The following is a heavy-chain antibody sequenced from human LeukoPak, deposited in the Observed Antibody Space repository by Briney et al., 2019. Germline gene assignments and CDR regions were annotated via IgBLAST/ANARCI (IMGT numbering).Heavy chain of an antibody. Sequence: GGSLRLSCAASGFIFSSYAMSWVRQAPGKGLEWVSTISGSGSSTYYADSVKGRFTISRDNSRNTLYLQMNGLRAEDTALYFCAEEVGSTYPTFDYWGQGAQVTVSS. CDR2: ISGSGSST. J-gene: IGHJ4*02. CDR3: AEEVGSTYPTFDY. CDR1: GFIFSSYA. V-gene: IGHV3-23*01. D-gene: IGHD1-26*01.